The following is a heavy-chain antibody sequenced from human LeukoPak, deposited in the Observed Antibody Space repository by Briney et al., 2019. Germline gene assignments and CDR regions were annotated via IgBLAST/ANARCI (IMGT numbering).Heavy chain of an antibody. D-gene: IGHD4-17*01. CDR1: GFTFSSFA. Sequence: GGSLRLSCAASGFTFSSFATGWVRQTPGKGLEWVSAISGSGDSTYYADSVKGRFTISRDTSKDTLYLQMTSLRAEDTAVYYCADQDYGDYMDYFHHWGQGTLVTVSS. V-gene: IGHV3-23*01. CDR3: ADQDYGDYMDYFHH. CDR2: ISGSGDST. J-gene: IGHJ1*01.